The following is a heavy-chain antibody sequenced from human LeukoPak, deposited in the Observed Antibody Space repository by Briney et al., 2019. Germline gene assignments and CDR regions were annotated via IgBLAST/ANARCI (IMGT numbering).Heavy chain of an antibody. D-gene: IGHD5-18*01. CDR3: AGRGYSYGYY. CDR2: ISGSGGRT. Sequence: GGSLRLSCAASGFTFSSYAMSWVRQAPGKGLEWVSAISGSGGRTYYADSVKGRFDNSRDNSKNTLYRQMNSLRAEDTAVYYCAGRGYSYGYYWGQGTLDTVSS. J-gene: IGHJ4*02. V-gene: IGHV3-23*01. CDR1: GFTFSSYA.